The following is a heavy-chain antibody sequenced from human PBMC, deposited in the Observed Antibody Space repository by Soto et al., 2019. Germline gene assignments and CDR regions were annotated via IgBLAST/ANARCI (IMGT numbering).Heavy chain of an antibody. CDR2: IHYSGTS. CDR3: ARHWIAGSSIP. CDR1: GDSISSSSQY. V-gene: IGHV4-39*01. D-gene: IGHD2-21*01. J-gene: IGHJ5*02. Sequence: ETLSLTCSVSGDSISSSSQYWGWIRQPPGKGLEWIGSIHYSGTSYYNPSLKSRVTIFVDTSKNQLSLKLSSVTAADTAVYYCARHWIAGSSIPWGQGTLVTDSS.